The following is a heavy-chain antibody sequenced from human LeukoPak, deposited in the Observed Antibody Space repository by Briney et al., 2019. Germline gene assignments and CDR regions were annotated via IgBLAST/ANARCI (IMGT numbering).Heavy chain of an antibody. D-gene: IGHD3-3*01. J-gene: IGHJ6*03. CDR2: INHSGST. CDR3: ARGYAYYDFWSGYSSWDYYYMDV. Sequence: SETLSLTCAVYGGSFSGYYWSWIRQPPGKGLEWIGEINHSGSTNYNPSLKSRVTISVDTSKNQFSLKLSSVTAADTAVYYCARGYAYYDFWSGYSSWDYYYMDVWGKGTTVTVSS. CDR1: GGSFSGYY. V-gene: IGHV4-34*01.